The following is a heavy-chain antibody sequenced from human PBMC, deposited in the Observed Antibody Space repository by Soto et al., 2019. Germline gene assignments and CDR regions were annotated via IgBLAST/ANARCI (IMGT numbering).Heavy chain of an antibody. J-gene: IGHJ4*02. CDR3: ARRRYYGSGSYN. CDR1: GGSISSSSYY. Sequence: SETLSLTCTVSGGSISSSSYYWGWIRQPPGKGLEWIGSIYYSGSTYYNPSLKSRVTISVDTSKNQFSLKLSSVTAADTAVYYCARRRYYGSGSYNWGQGTLVTVSS. V-gene: IGHV4-39*01. D-gene: IGHD3-10*01. CDR2: IYYSGST.